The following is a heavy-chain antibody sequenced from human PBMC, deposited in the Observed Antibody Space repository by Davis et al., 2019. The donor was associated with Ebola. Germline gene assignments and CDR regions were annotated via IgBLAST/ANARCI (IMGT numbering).Heavy chain of an antibody. CDR2: IWYDSSNK. CDR1: GFTSSSYG. Sequence: GGSLRLSCAASGFTSSSYGMHRVRQAPGEGLEWVAVIWYDSSNKYYADSVKGRFTISRDNSKNTLYLQMNSLRAEDTAVYYCARVDSSGSIDYWGQGTLVTVSS. D-gene: IGHD6-19*01. CDR3: ARVDSSGSIDY. J-gene: IGHJ4*02. V-gene: IGHV3-33*01.